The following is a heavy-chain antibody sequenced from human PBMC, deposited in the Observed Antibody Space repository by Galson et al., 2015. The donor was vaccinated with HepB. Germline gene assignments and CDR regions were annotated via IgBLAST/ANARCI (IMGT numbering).Heavy chain of an antibody. CDR3: ARQSVSLGHAFDI. J-gene: IGHJ3*02. V-gene: IGHV1-69*02. CDR2: IIPILGIA. D-gene: IGHD3/OR15-3a*01. Sequence: SVKVSCKASGCTFSSYTISWVRQAPGQGLEWMGRIIPILGIANYAQKFQARVTITADKSTSTAYMELTSLRSEDTAVFYCARQSVSLGHAFDIWGQGTMVTVSS. CDR1: GCTFSSYT.